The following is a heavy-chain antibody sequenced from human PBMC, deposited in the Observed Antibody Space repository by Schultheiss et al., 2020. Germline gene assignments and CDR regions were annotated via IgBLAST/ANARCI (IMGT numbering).Heavy chain of an antibody. D-gene: IGHD4-17*01. J-gene: IGHJ3*02. Sequence: GGSLRLSCAASGFTFSDYYMSWIRQAPGKGLEWVGFIRSKAYGGTTEYAASVKGRFTISRDDSKSIAYLQMNSLKTEDTAVYYCTRENGDYGAFDIWGQGTTVTFSS. CDR1: GFTFSDYY. CDR3: TRENGDYGAFDI. CDR2: IRSKAYGGTT. V-gene: IGHV3-49*03.